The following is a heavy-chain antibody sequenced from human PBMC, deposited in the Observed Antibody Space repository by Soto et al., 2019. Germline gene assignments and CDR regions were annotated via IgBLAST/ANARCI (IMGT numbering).Heavy chain of an antibody. CDR1: GDSFTGYY. Sequence: ASVKVSSKASGDSFTGYYMHWVRQAPGQGLEWMGWINPNSDGTNYAQKFQGLVTMTRDTSISTAYMELSRLRSDVTAVYYCARDFWNDGGMDVWGQGTTVTVSS. CDR2: INPNSDGT. D-gene: IGHD1-1*01. CDR3: ARDFWNDGGMDV. V-gene: IGHV1-2*04. J-gene: IGHJ6*02.